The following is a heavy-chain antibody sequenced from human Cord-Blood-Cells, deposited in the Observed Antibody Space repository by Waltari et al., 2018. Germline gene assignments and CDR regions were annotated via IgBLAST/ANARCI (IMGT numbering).Heavy chain of an antibody. CDR3: ARSRMGPLGH. Sequence: EVQLVESGGGLIQPGGSLRLSCAASGFTVSSNYMSWVRHAPGKGLEWVAVIYSGGSKYHADSVKGRFTISRDKSRNTLYLQMNSLRAEDTAVYYCARSRMGPLGHWGQGTLVTVSS. CDR1: GFTVSSNY. V-gene: IGHV3-53*01. D-gene: IGHD3-16*01. J-gene: IGHJ4*02. CDR2: IYSGGSK.